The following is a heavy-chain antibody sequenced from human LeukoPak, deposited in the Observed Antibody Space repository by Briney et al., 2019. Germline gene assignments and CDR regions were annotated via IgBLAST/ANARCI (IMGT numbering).Heavy chain of an antibody. CDR2: ISSSSSYI. Sequence: PGGSLRLSCAASGFTFSSYSMNWVRQAPGKGLEWVSSISSSSSYIYYADSVKGRFTISRDNAKNSLYLQMNSLRAEDTAVYYCARDQYTYGSGSLSYYYYMDVWGKGTTVTVSS. V-gene: IGHV3-21*01. CDR3: ARDQYTYGSGSLSYYYYMDV. CDR1: GFTFSSYS. D-gene: IGHD3-10*01. J-gene: IGHJ6*03.